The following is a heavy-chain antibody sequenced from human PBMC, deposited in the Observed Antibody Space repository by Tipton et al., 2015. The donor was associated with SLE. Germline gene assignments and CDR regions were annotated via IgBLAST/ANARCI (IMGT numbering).Heavy chain of an antibody. J-gene: IGHJ4*02. V-gene: IGHV4-38-2*01. D-gene: IGHD6-13*01. CDR2: IYHSGST. CDR3: ARSAAAGKGNYFDY. CDR1: GYSISSGDY. Sequence: LRLSCAVSGYSISSGDYWGWIRQPPGKGLEWIGSIYHSGSTYYNPSLKSRVTISVDTSENQFSLKLSSVTAADTAVYYCARSAAAGKGNYFDYWGQGTLVTVSS.